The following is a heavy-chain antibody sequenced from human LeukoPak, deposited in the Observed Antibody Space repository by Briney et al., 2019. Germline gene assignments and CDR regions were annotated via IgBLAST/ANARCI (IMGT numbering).Heavy chain of an antibody. CDR3: ARGDHGFVLDY. D-gene: IGHD2-8*01. CDR2: IYYSGST. J-gene: IGHJ4*02. CDR1: GGSISSYY. V-gene: IGHV4-59*01. Sequence: PSETLSLTCIVSGGSISSYYWSWIRPPPGKGLAWIGYIYYSGSTNYHPSLKSRVTISVDTSKNQFSLKLSSVTAADTAVYYCARGDHGFVLDYWGQGTLVTVSS.